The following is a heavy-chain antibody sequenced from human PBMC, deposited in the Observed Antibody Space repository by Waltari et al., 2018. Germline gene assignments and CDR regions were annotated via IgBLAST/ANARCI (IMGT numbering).Heavy chain of an antibody. D-gene: IGHD3-10*01. CDR2: IYYSGST. Sequence: QVQLQESGPGLVKPSETLSLTCTVSGGSISSYYWSWIRQPPGKGLEWIGYIYYSGSTNYNPLLKSRVTISVDTSKNQFAPKLSSVTAADTAVYYCARDRGSWLDPWGQGTLVTVSS. CDR3: ARDRGSWLDP. CDR1: GGSISSYY. V-gene: IGHV4-59*01. J-gene: IGHJ5*02.